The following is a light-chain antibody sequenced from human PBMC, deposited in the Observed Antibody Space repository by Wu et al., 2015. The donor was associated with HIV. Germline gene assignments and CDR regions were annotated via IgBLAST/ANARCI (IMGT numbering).Light chain of an antibody. J-gene: IGKJ2*01. CDR2: GTS. Sequence: EVVLTQSPDTLSLSPGERVTLSCRASEDLGSDYLAWYQQRPGQPPTLLIYGTSYRATGIPDRFSATGSGTDFSLTIRRLEPEDFAAYYCQQYNTSPYNFGQGTKLEI. V-gene: IGKV3-20*01. CDR1: EDLGSDY. CDR3: QQYNTSPYN.